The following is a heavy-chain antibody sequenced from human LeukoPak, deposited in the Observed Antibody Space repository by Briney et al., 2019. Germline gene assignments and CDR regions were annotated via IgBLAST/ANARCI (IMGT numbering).Heavy chain of an antibody. CDR3: ARDIMTHYYYGMDV. Sequence: GGSLRLSCAASGFTFSSYSMNWVRQAPGKGLEWVSYISSSSSTIYYADSVKGRFTISRDNAKNSLYLQINSLRDEDTAVYYCARDIMTHYYYGMDVWGQGTTVTVSS. J-gene: IGHJ6*02. CDR1: GFTFSSYS. CDR2: ISSSSSTI. V-gene: IGHV3-48*02.